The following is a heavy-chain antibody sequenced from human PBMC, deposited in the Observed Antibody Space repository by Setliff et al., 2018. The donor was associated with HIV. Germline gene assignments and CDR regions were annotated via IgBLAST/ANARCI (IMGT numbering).Heavy chain of an antibody. J-gene: IGHJ6*02. Sequence: GGSLRLSCAASGFTFSTYSMNWVRQAPGKGLEWVSYISSTSTTIYYADSVKGRFTISRDNAKNSLYLQMDNLTVDDTAVYFCARALWVDGDYYYGMDVWGQGTTVTVSS. CDR2: ISSTSTTI. V-gene: IGHV3-48*01. D-gene: IGHD5-18*01. CDR3: ARALWVDGDYYYGMDV. CDR1: GFTFSTYS.